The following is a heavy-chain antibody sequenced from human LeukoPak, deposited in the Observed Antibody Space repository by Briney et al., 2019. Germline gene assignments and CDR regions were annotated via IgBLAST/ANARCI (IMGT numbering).Heavy chain of an antibody. CDR2: ISWNSGSI. CDR3: AKDIGYSYDSDLDY. V-gene: IGHV3-9*01. J-gene: IGHJ4*02. Sequence: GGSLRLYCAASGFTFDDYAMQWVRQAPGKGLEWVSGISWNSGSIGYADSVKGRFTISRDNVKNSLYLQMNSLRAEDTALYYCAKDIGYSYDSDLDYWGQGTLVTVSS. CDR1: GFTFDDYA. D-gene: IGHD5-18*01.